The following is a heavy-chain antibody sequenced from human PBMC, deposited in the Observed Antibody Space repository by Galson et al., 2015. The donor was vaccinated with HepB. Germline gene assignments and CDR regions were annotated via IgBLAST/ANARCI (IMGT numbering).Heavy chain of an antibody. CDR2: ISTYNGNT. CDR3: ARVKLLWFGKLSTPRDFDY. V-gene: IGHV1-18*04. CDR1: GYTFSSYG. D-gene: IGHD3-10*01. Sequence: SVKVSCKASGYTFSSYGFSWVRQAPGQGLEWMGWISTYNGNTNYPQKIQGRITMTTDTSTSTAYMELRSLRPDDTAVYFCARVKLLWFGKLSTPRDFDYWGQGTLVTVSS. J-gene: IGHJ4*02.